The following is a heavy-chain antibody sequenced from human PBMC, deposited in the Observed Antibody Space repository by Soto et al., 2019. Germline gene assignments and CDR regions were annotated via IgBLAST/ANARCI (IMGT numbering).Heavy chain of an antibody. CDR3: TTDRDIWGSYGVDY. V-gene: IGHV3-15*01. J-gene: IGHJ4*02. Sequence: VQLVESGGGLVKPGGSLRLSCAASGFTFSNAWMSWVRQAPGKGLEWVGRIKSKTDGGTTDYAAPVKGRFTISRDDSKNTLYLQMNSLKTEDTAVYYCTTDRDIWGSYGVDYWGQGTLVTVSS. D-gene: IGHD3-16*01. CDR1: GFTFSNAW. CDR2: IKSKTDGGTT.